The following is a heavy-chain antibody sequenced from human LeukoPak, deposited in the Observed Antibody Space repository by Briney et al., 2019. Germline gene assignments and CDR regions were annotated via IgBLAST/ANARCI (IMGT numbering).Heavy chain of an antibody. J-gene: IGHJ4*02. CDR3: ARDKFGGRFLDYSFGH. V-gene: IGHV3-30*03. Sequence: PGGSLRLSCAASGFTFSSYSMHWVRQAPGKGLEWVAVISYDGSNKYYADSVKGRFTISRDNSKSTLYLQMDTLRVEDTAVYYCARDKFGGRFLDYSFGHWGQGTLVIVSS. CDR1: GFTFSSYS. CDR2: ISYDGSNK. D-gene: IGHD3-10*01.